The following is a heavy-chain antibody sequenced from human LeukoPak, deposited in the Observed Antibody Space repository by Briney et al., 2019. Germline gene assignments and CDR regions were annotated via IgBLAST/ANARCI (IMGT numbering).Heavy chain of an antibody. D-gene: IGHD2-2*02. CDR3: ARVPAAIWGYYYGMDV. Sequence: GASVKVSCKASGGTFSSYAISWVRQAPGQGLEWMGGIIPIFGTANYAQKFQGRVTITADESTSTAYMELSSLRSEDTAVYYCARVPAAIWGYYYGMDVWGQGTTVTVSS. J-gene: IGHJ6*02. CDR2: IIPIFGTA. CDR1: GGTFSSYA. V-gene: IGHV1-69*13.